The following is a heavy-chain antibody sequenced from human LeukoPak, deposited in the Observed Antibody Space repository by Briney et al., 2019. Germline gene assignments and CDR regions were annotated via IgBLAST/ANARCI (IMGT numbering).Heavy chain of an antibody. CDR2: ISSSSSYI. V-gene: IGHV3-21*01. D-gene: IGHD3-22*01. CDR3: ARDWNYYDSSGYELPTFDY. CDR1: GFTFSSYS. Sequence: GGSLRLSCAASGFTFSSYSMNWVRQAPGKGLEWVSSISSSSSYIYYAGSVKGRFTISRDNAKNSLYLQMNSLRAEDTAVYYCARDWNYYDSSGYELPTFDYWGQGTLVTVSS. J-gene: IGHJ4*02.